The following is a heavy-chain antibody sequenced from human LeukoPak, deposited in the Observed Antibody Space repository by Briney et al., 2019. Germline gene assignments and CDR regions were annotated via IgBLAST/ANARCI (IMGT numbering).Heavy chain of an antibody. CDR1: GFTFDDYA. D-gene: IGHD3-10*01. CDR2: IGWDGGST. Sequence: GGSLRLSCAASGFTFDDYAMHWVRQAPGKGLEWVSFIGWDGGSTYYADSVKGRFTISRDNSKNSLYLQMNSLRAEDTALYYCAKDMAAYYYSSGNIEYWGQGTLVTVSS. CDR3: AKDMAAYYYSSGNIEY. J-gene: IGHJ4*02. V-gene: IGHV3-43D*03.